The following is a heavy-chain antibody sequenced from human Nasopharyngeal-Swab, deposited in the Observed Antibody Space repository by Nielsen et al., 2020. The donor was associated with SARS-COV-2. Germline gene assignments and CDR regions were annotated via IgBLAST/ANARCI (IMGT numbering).Heavy chain of an antibody. V-gene: IGHV3-23*01. D-gene: IGHD6-19*01. CDR1: GFSFSHYA. CDR3: AKALTASGWYYPLDP. CDR2: VSGGGGSR. Sequence: GESLKISCAVSGFSFSHYAMTWVRQAPGRGLEWVSTVSGGGGSRYYADSVKDRFTISRDNSRSTFYLEMTSLRPEDTAVYYCAKALTASGWYYPLDPWGQGTLVTVSS. J-gene: IGHJ5*02.